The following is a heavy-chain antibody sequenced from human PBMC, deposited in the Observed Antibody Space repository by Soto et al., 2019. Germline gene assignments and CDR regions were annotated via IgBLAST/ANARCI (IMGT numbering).Heavy chain of an antibody. D-gene: IGHD2-15*01. Sequence: PGGSLRLSSVDSGFSFSSYWMHWVRQGPGKGLVWVARINPEGSSTNYADSAEGRFTISRDNARNTLYLQMNSLRAEDTAVYYCARSPGGYYIDWGQGTMVTVSS. J-gene: IGHJ3*01. CDR3: ARSPGGYYID. V-gene: IGHV3-74*01. CDR2: INPEGSST. CDR1: GFSFSSYW.